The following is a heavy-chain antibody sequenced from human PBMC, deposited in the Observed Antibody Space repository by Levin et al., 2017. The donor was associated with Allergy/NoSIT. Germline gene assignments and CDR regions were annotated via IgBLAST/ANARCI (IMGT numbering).Heavy chain of an antibody. J-gene: IGHJ4*02. Sequence: PSETLSLTCAVYGGSFSGYYWSWIRQPPGKGLEWIGEINHSGSTNYNPSLKSRVTISVDTSKNQFSLKLSSVTAADTAVYYCARGRRITMIVVVITIDRYFDYWGQGTLVTVSS. D-gene: IGHD3-22*01. V-gene: IGHV4-34*01. CDR2: INHSGST. CDR1: GGSFSGYY. CDR3: ARGRRITMIVVVITIDRYFDY.